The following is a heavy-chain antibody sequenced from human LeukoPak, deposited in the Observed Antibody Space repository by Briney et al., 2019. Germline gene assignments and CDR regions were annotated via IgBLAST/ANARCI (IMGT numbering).Heavy chain of an antibody. CDR1: GGSISSSSYY. CDR3: ARRSAVTTYDY. J-gene: IGHJ4*02. Sequence: SETLSLTCTVSGGSISSSSYYWGWIRQPPGKGLEWIGSIYYSGSTYYNPSLKSRVTISVDTSKNQFSLKLSSVTAADTAVYYCARRSAVTTYDYWGQGTLVTVSS. CDR2: IYYSGST. V-gene: IGHV4-39*01. D-gene: IGHD4-17*01.